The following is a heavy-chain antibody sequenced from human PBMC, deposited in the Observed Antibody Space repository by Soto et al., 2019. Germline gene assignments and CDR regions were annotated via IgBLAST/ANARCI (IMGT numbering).Heavy chain of an antibody. Sequence: GGSLRLSCAASGFTFSDYNMDWVRQAPGKGLEWISYISSGSYTIHYADSVKGRFTISRDNAKNSLYLQMNSLRDEDTAVYFCARDDRYSSSWYHYFDSWGQGSLVTVSS. CDR3: ARDDRYSSSWYHYFDS. CDR2: ISSGSYTI. V-gene: IGHV3-48*02. D-gene: IGHD6-13*01. CDR1: GFTFSDYN. J-gene: IGHJ4*02.